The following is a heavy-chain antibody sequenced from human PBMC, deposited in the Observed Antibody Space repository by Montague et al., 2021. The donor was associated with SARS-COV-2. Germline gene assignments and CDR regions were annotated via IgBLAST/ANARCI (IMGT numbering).Heavy chain of an antibody. V-gene: IGHV4-39*07. D-gene: IGHD6-13*01. CDR1: GGSISSSSYY. CDR2: INYSGST. Sequence: SETLSLTCTVSGGSISSSSYYWGWIRQPPGKGLEWIGSINYSGSTYHNPSLKSRVTISVDTSKNQFSLKLSSVTAADTAVYYCARVGRQQLVRLSGMDVWGQGTTVTVSS. CDR3: ARVGRQQLVRLSGMDV. J-gene: IGHJ6*02.